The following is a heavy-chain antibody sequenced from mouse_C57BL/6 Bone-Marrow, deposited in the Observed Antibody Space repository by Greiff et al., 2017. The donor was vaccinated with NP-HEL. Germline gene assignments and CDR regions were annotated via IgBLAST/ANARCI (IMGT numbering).Heavy chain of an antibody. CDR1: GYTFTSYW. V-gene: IGHV1-64*01. J-gene: IGHJ3*01. CDR3: ARTMVTTGGPGFAY. Sequence: VQLQQPGAELVKPGASVKLSCKASGYTFTSYWMHWVKQRPGQGLEWIGMIHPNSGSTNYNEKFKSKATLTVDKSSSTAYMQLSSLTSEDSAVYYCARTMVTTGGPGFAYWGQGTLVTVSA. CDR2: IHPNSGST. D-gene: IGHD2-2*01.